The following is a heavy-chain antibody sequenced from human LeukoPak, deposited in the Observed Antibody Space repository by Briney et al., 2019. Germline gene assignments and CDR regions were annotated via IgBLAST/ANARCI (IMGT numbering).Heavy chain of an antibody. J-gene: IGHJ3*02. CDR1: GGSINNYY. Sequence: SEALSLTCSVSGGSINNYYWSWIRQPPGKGLEWIGHIFYSGSTNYNPSLKSRVTISLVMSKNQISLKLSSVTTADTAMYYCARTDDAFHIWGHGTTVTVSS. D-gene: IGHD2-21*02. CDR3: ARTDDAFHI. V-gene: IGHV4-59*01. CDR2: IFYSGST.